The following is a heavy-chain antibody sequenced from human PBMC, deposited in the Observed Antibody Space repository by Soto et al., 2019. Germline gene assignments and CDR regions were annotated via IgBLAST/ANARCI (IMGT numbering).Heavy chain of an antibody. Sequence: EVQLVESGGGSVQPGGCLRLSCAASGCTFSTFWMHWVRQVPGKGLSWVSRINNDASSTDYADSVKGRFTISRDNAKNTLFLQMDSLRADDTAVYFCARYCTGGSCSHGFDCWGQGTLVTVSS. J-gene: IGHJ4*02. CDR1: GCTFSTFW. CDR3: ARYCTGGSCSHGFDC. V-gene: IGHV3-74*01. CDR2: INNDASST. D-gene: IGHD2-15*01.